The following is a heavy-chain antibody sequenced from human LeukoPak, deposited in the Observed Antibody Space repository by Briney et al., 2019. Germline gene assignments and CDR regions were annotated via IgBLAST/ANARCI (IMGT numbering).Heavy chain of an antibody. J-gene: IGHJ4*02. Sequence: GGSLRLSCAASGFTFSGYWMHWVRQAPGKGLEWVAVISYDGSNKYYADSVKGRFTISRDNSKNTLYLQMNSLRTEDTAVYYCAKSSGGSYYQYFDYWGQGTLVTVSS. CDR3: AKSSGGSYYQYFDY. D-gene: IGHD2-15*01. CDR2: ISYDGSNK. CDR1: GFTFSGYW. V-gene: IGHV3-30*18.